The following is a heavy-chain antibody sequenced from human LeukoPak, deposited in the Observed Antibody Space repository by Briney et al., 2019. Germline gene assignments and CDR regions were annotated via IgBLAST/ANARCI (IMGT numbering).Heavy chain of an antibody. J-gene: IGHJ6*02. CDR1: GFTFSSYS. V-gene: IGHV3-21*01. CDR3: VRGITIFGVALYGMDV. CDR2: ISSSSSYI. D-gene: IGHD3-3*01. Sequence: SGGSLRLSCAASGFTFSSYSMNWVRQAPGKGLEWVSSISSSSSYIYYADSVKGRFTISRDNAKNSLYLQMNSLRAEDTAVYYCVRGITIFGVALYGMDVWGQGTTVTVSS.